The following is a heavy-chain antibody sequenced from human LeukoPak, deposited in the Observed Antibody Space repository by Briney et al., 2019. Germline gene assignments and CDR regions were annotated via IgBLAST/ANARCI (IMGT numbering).Heavy chain of an antibody. J-gene: IGHJ5*02. V-gene: IGHV1-69*05. CDR2: IIPIFGTA. D-gene: IGHD2-15*01. Sequence: SVKVSCKASGGTFSSYAISWVRQAPGQGLEWMGGIIPIFGTADYAQKFQGRVTMTRDTSTSTVYMELSSLRSEDTAVYYRARGDCSGGSCYPNWFDPWGQGTLVTVSS. CDR1: GGTFSSYA. CDR3: ARGDCSGGSCYPNWFDP.